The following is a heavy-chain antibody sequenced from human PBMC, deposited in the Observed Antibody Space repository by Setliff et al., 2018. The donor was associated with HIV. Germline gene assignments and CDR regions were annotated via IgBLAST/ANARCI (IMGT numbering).Heavy chain of an antibody. D-gene: IGHD3-10*01. CDR1: GYTFTSSG. J-gene: IGHJ6*03. CDR3: AREGLWFGDRGYYMDV. V-gene: IGHV1-18*01. CDR2: IGTYNGDT. Sequence: ASVKVSCKASGYTFTSSGITWVRQAPGQGLEWMGWIGTYNGDTNYAQKFQGRVTMTTDTSTSTAYMELRGLLSDDTAVYYCAREGLWFGDRGYYMDVWGTGTAVTVSS.